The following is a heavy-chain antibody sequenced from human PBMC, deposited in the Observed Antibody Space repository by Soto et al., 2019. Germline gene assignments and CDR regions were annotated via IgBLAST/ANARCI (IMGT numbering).Heavy chain of an antibody. CDR1: GVTFTSCY. CDR2: INPSGGST. Sequence: ASVEACSEASGVTFTSCYLQWARQDPGEGLEWMGIINPSGGSTNYAQKFKGRVTMTTDTSTSTVYMEMSSLRSEDTAVYYCARGQRVVAAGDYVLEVWRQGTTDTVSS. J-gene: IGHJ6*02. CDR3: ARGQRVVAAGDYVLEV. V-gene: IGHV1-46*03. D-gene: IGHD6-13*01.